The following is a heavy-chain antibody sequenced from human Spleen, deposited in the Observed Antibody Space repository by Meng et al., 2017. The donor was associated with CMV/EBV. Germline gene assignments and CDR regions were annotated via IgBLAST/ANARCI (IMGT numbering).Heavy chain of an antibody. CDR2: IVPVLDIA. CDR1: GGTFNSFA. D-gene: IGHD3-22*01. V-gene: IGHV1-69*10. Sequence: SVKVSCKASGGTFNSFAINWLRQAPGQGLEWMGGIVPVLDIANYAQKFQGRVTITADKSTSTTYMVLSSLRSEDTAVYYCARQMYYYDSSAYYREIDSWGQGTLVTVSS. CDR3: ARQMYYYDSSAYYREIDS. J-gene: IGHJ4*02.